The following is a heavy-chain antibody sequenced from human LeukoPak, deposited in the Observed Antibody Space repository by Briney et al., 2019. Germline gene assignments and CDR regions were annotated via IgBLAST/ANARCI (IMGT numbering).Heavy chain of an antibody. V-gene: IGHV3-64D*06. CDR3: VKGDIAAAGTRGFDY. D-gene: IGHD6-13*01. CDR1: GFTFSSYA. Sequence: PGGSLRLSCSASGFTFSSYAMHWVRQAPGKGLEYVSAISSNGGSTYYADSVKGRFTISRDNSKNTLYLQMSSLRAEDTAVYYCVKGDIAAAGTRGFDYWGQGTLVTVSS. J-gene: IGHJ4*02. CDR2: ISSNGGST.